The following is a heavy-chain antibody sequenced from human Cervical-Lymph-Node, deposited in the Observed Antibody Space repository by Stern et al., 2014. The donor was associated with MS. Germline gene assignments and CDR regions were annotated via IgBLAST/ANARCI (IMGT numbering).Heavy chain of an antibody. CDR3: ARDGRHRDNYGLDV. D-gene: IGHD2-15*01. Sequence: QVQLGQSGAEVKKPGSSVKVSCQASGGTFNVYAINWLRQAPGQGLEWMGGILPNFCTANFAQKFQGRVTITADESTRTSSMQLSSLRSNDTAVYYCARDGRHRDNYGLDVWGQGTTVIVSS. CDR1: GGTFNVYA. J-gene: IGHJ6*02. V-gene: IGHV1-69*01. CDR2: ILPNFCTA.